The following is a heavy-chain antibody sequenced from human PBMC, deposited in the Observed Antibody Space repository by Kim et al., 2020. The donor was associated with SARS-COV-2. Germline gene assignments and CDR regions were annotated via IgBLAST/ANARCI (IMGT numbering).Heavy chain of an antibody. V-gene: IGHV7-4-1*02. CDR2: INTNTGNP. D-gene: IGHD3-3*01. J-gene: IGHJ6*02. Sequence: ASVKVSCKASGYTFTSYAMNWVRQAPGQGLEWMGWINTNTGNPTYAQGFTGRFVFSLDTSVSTAYLQISSLKAEDTAVYYCARDRRRITIFGVGLTSYYYYGMDVWGQGTTVTVSS. CDR1: GYTFTSYA. CDR3: ARDRRRITIFGVGLTSYYYYGMDV.